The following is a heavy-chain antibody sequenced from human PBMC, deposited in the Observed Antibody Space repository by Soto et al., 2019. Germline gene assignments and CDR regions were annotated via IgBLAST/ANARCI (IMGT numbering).Heavy chain of an antibody. Sequence: SETLSLTCAVYGGSFSCYYWSWIRQPPGKGLEWIGEINHSGSTNYNPSLKSRVTTSVDTSKNQFSLKLSSVTAADTAVYYCARGXDDYVWGSYRHHYFFDYWGQGTLVTVSS. CDR2: INHSGST. CDR3: ARGXDDYVWGSYRHHYFFDY. CDR1: GGSFSCYY. D-gene: IGHD3-16*02. J-gene: IGHJ4*02. V-gene: IGHV4-34*01.